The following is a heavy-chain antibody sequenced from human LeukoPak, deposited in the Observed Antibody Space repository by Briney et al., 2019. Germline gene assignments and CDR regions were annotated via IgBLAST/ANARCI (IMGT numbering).Heavy chain of an antibody. J-gene: IGHJ4*02. D-gene: IGHD6-13*01. CDR1: GFTFSTYW. Sequence: PGGSLSLSCEASGFTFSTYWMSWVRQAPGKGLEWVANIKQDGSEKYYVDSVKGRFTISRDNAKNSLYLQMNSLRAEDTAMYYCARDSAGNDYWGQGTLVTVSS. V-gene: IGHV3-7*01. CDR2: IKQDGSEK. CDR3: ARDSAGNDY.